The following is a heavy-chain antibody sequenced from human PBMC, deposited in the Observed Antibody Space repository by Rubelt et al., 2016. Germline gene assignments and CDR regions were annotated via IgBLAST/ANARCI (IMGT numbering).Heavy chain of an antibody. CDR2: ISAYTGNT. D-gene: IGHD6-19*01. CDR1: GYTFTSYG. V-gene: IGHV1-18*01. J-gene: IGHJ3*02. CDR3: ARDRTWLVPGLDAFDI. Sequence: QVQLVQSGAEVKKPGASVKVSCKASGYTFTSYGISWVRQAPGQGLEWMGWISAYTGNTNYAQKRQGRVTMTTDTATSTGYMELRSLRSDDTAVYYCARDRTWLVPGLDAFDIWGQGTMVTVSS.